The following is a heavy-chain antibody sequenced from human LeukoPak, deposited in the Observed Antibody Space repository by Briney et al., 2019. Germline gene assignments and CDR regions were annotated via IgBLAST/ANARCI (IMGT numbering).Heavy chain of an antibody. J-gene: IGHJ4*02. V-gene: IGHV1-18*01. CDR1: GYTFTSYG. Sequence: GSVKVSCKASGYTFTSYGIRWVRQGPGQGLEWMGWISAYNGNTNYAQKLQGRVTMTTDTSTSTAYMELRSLRSDDTAVYYCARAGDSSGYYVLPTGDYWGQGTLVTVSS. CDR3: ARAGDSSGYYVLPTGDY. CDR2: ISAYNGNT. D-gene: IGHD3-22*01.